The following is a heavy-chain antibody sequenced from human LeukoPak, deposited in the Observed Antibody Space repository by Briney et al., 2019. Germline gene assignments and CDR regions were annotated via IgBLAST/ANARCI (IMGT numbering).Heavy chain of an antibody. CDR3: ASPCSGGSCYEGYFDY. D-gene: IGHD2-15*01. CDR2: IIPIFGTA. CDR1: GGTFSSYA. J-gene: IGHJ4*02. Sequence: GALVKVSCKASGGTFSSYAISWVRQAPGQGLEWMGGIIPIFGTANYAQKFQGRVTITADESTSTAYMELSSLRSEGTAVYYCASPCSGGSCYEGYFDYWGQGTLVTVSS. V-gene: IGHV1-69*13.